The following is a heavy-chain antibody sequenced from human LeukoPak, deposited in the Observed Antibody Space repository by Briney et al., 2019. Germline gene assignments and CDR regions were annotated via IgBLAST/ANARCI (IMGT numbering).Heavy chain of an antibody. Sequence: ETLSLTCTVTGGSISSYYWSWVRQAPGKGLEWVSTISGSGANTYYADSVRGRFTISRDNSKNTLYLHMNSLRAEDTAVYYCAKERAGYTNPYYFDYWGQGTLVTVSS. CDR1: GGSISSYY. D-gene: IGHD3-16*02. J-gene: IGHJ4*02. V-gene: IGHV3-23*01. CDR3: AKERAGYTNPYYFDY. CDR2: ISGSGANT.